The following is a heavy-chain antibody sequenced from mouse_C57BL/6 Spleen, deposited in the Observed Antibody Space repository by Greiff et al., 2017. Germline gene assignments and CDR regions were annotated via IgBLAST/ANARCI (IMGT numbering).Heavy chain of an antibody. CDR1: GYTFTSYW. CDR3: ERWDYGNPLDD. V-gene: IGHV1-53*01. CDR2: INPSNGGT. J-gene: IGHJ2*01. D-gene: IGHD2-1*01. Sequence: QVQLQQPGTELVKPGASVKLFCKASGYTFTSYWMHWVKQRPGQGLVWIGNINPSNGGTNYNEKFKSKATLTVDNSSSTEYMQLSSRTSEDSAVYYCERWDYGNPLDDWGHGTALTVSS.